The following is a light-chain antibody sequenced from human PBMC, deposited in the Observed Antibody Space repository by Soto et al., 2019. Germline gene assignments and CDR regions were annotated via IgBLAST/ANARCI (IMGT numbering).Light chain of an antibody. Sequence: DIQMTQSPSSLSASVGDRVTITCRASQSISSYLNWYQQKPGKAPKLLIYAASSLQSGVPSRFSGSGSGTDFTLTISSLQPEGFATYYWQQSYSTPPTFGQGTKVEIK. J-gene: IGKJ1*01. CDR1: QSISSY. V-gene: IGKV1-39*01. CDR3: QQSYSTPPT. CDR2: AAS.